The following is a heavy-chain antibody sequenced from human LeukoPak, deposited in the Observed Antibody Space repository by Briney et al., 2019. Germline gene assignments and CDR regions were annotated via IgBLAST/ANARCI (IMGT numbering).Heavy chain of an antibody. CDR2: INPNSGGT. CDR1: GYTFTGYY. J-gene: IGHJ5*02. D-gene: IGHD6-6*01. V-gene: IGHV1-2*02. CDR3: ATDIFEYSSSDNWFDP. Sequence: GASVPVSCKASGYTFTGYYMHWVRQAPGQGLEWMGWINPNSGGTNYGQKFQDRVTMTRDTSISTAYMELISLRSDDTAVYYCATDIFEYSSSDNWFDPWGKGTLVTVSS.